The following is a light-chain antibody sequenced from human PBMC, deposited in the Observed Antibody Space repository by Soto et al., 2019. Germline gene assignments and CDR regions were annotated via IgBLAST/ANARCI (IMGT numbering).Light chain of an antibody. CDR2: GAS. CDR3: QQYGTSAT. J-gene: IGKJ1*01. CDR1: QSVSSNY. Sequence: EIVLTQSPGTLSLSPGERATLSCRASQSVSSNYLGWYQQKPGQAPRLLIYGASSRATGIPDRFSGSGSETDFTLTINRLEPEDFAVYYCQQYGTSATLGPGTKVDIK. V-gene: IGKV3-20*01.